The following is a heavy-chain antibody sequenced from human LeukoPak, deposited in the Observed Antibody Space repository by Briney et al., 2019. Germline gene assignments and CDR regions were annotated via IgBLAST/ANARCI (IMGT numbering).Heavy chain of an antibody. CDR2: ISGSGGST. D-gene: IGHD5-18*01. Sequence: GGSLRLSCAASGFTFSSYAMSWVRQAPGKGLEWVSAISGSGGSTYYADSVKGRFTISRDNSKNTLYLQMSSLRAEDTAVYYCAKDRRGYSYGYFDYWGQGTLVTVSS. V-gene: IGHV3-23*01. J-gene: IGHJ4*02. CDR3: AKDRRGYSYGYFDY. CDR1: GFTFSSYA.